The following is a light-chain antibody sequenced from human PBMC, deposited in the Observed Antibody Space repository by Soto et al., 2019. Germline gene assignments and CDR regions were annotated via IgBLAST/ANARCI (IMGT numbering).Light chain of an antibody. CDR1: QDISNY. V-gene: IGKV1-33*01. CDR3: QQYDNLSPIT. Sequence: DIQMTQSPSSLSASVGDRVTITCQASQDISNYLNWYQQKPGKAPKLLIYDASNLETGVPSRFSASGSATDFTCTISSLPPADIATYYCQQYDNLSPITFGQGTRLEIK. CDR2: DAS. J-gene: IGKJ5*01.